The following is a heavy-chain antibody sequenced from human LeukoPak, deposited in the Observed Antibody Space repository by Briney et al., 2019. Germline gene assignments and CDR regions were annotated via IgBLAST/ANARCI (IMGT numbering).Heavy chain of an antibody. V-gene: IGHV4-59*08. J-gene: IGHJ5*02. CDR2: IYYSGST. CDR3: ARQRNWFDP. Sequence: TSSETLSLTCTVSGGSISSYYWSWIRQPPGKGLEWIGYIYYSGSTNYNPSLKSRVTISVDTSKNQFSLKLSSVTAAETAVYYCARQRNWFDPWGQGTLVTVS. CDR1: GGSISSYY.